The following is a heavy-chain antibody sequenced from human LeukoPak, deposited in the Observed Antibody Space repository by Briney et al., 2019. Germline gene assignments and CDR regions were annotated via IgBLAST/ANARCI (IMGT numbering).Heavy chain of an antibody. CDR1: GFTFSSYS. CDR3: ARDLMVRGFDAFDI. D-gene: IGHD3-10*01. V-gene: IGHV3-21*01. J-gene: IGHJ3*02. CDR2: ISSSSSYI. Sequence: GGSLRLSCAASGFTFSSYSMNWVRQAPGKGLEWGSSISSSSSYIYYADSVKGRFTISRDNAKNSLYLQMNSLRAEDTAVYYCARDLMVRGFDAFDIWGQGTMVTVSS.